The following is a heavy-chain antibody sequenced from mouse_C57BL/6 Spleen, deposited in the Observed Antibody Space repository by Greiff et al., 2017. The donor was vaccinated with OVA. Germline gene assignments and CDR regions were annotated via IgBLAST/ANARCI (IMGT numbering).Heavy chain of an antibody. CDR3: AKGYYSNYGDYFDY. D-gene: IGHD2-5*01. Sequence: VPLQQSGAELARPGASVKMSCKASGYTFTSHTMHWVKQRPGQGLEWIGYINPSSGYTKYNQKFKDKATLTADKSSSTAYMQLSSLTSEDSAVYYCAKGYYSNYGDYFDYWGQGTTLTVSS. CDR2: INPSSGYT. CDR1: GYTFTSHT. J-gene: IGHJ2*01. V-gene: IGHV1-4*01.